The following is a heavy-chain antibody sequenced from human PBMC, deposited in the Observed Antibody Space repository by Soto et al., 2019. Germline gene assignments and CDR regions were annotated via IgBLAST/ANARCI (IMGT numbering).Heavy chain of an antibody. CDR1: GGSVTYGSYY. Sequence: ETLSLTCSVSGGSVTYGSYYWTWIRQRPGKGLEWIGYFSHSGTTNYKSSLRSRVTISRDTSKNQFSLKLRSVTVADTAVYYCARDVGGYCSGGNCFSAWFEPWGQGIPVTVS. CDR3: ARDVGGYCSGGNCFSAWFEP. V-gene: IGHV4-61*01. D-gene: IGHD2-15*01. J-gene: IGHJ5*02. CDR2: FSHSGTT.